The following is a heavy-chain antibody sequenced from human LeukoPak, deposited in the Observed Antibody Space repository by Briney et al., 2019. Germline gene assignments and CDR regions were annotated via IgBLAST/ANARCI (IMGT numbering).Heavy chain of an antibody. CDR3: ASFGGEVVPGSHDY. V-gene: IGHV4-39*01. CDR1: GGSISSSSYY. Sequence: SETLSLTCTVSGGSISSSSYYWGWIRQPPGKGLEWIGSIYYSGSTYYNPSLKSRVTISVDTSKNQFSLKLSSVTAAGTAVYYCASFGGEVVPGSHDYWGQGTLVTVSS. CDR2: IYYSGST. D-gene: IGHD2-2*01. J-gene: IGHJ4*02.